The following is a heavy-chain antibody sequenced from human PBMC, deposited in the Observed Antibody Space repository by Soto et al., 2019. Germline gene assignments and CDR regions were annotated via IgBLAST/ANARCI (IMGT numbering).Heavy chain of an antibody. CDR3: ARFSGWWEPFFDY. J-gene: IGHJ4*02. Sequence: GGSLRLSCAASGFTVSSNYMSWVRQAPGKGLEWVSVIYSGGSTYYADSVKGRFTISRDNSKNTLYLQMNSLRAEDTAVYYCARFSGWWEPFFDYWGQGTLVTVSS. V-gene: IGHV3-53*01. CDR1: GFTVSSNY. CDR2: IYSGGST. D-gene: IGHD2-15*01.